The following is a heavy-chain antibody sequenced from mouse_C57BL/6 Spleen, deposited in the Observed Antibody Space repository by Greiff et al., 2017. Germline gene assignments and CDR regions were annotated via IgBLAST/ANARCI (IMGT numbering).Heavy chain of an antibody. CDR1: GYSFTGYY. CDR3: ARPYCSSPYWYFDV. J-gene: IGHJ1*03. Sequence: EVQLQQSGPELVKPGASVKISCKASGYSFTGYYMNWVKQSPEKSLEWIGEINPSTGGTTYNQKFKAKATLTVDKSSSTAYMQLKILTSEDSAVYYCARPYCSSPYWYFDVWGTGTTVTVSS. V-gene: IGHV1-42*01. CDR2: INPSTGGT. D-gene: IGHD1-1*01.